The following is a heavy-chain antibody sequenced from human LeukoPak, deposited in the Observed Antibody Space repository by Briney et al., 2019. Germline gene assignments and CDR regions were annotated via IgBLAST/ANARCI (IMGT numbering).Heavy chain of an antibody. D-gene: IGHD3-3*01. CDR2: IYYSGST. CDR3: ARETYYDFWSGYGGGNGFDP. V-gene: IGHV4-59*01. CDR1: GGSISNYY. Sequence: SETLSLTCTVSGGSISNYYWCWIRQPPPEGLEWIGYIYYSGSTTYNTSLKSRVTISVDTSNNQFSLKLSSVTAVDTAVYYGARETYYDFWSGYGGGNGFDPWGQGTLVTVSS. J-gene: IGHJ5*02.